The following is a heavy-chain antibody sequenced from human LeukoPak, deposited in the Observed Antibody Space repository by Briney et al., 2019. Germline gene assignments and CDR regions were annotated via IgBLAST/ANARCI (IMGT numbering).Heavy chain of an antibody. J-gene: IGHJ6*02. Sequence: GGSLRLSCAASGFTFSSYSMNWVRQAPGKGLEWVSSISSSSSYIYYADSVKGRFTISSDNAKNSLYLQMNSLRAEDTAVYYCASGVAAAGSVYYYGMDVWGQGTTVTVSS. CDR3: ASGVAAAGSVYYYGMDV. CDR1: GFTFSSYS. V-gene: IGHV3-21*01. D-gene: IGHD6-13*01. CDR2: ISSSSSYI.